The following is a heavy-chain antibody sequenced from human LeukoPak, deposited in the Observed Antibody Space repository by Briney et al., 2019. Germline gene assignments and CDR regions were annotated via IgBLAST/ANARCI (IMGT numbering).Heavy chain of an antibody. D-gene: IGHD2-15*01. V-gene: IGHV3-23*01. CDR1: AFTFSSYA. CDR3: AKDRAAVPTLFDY. Sequence: GGSLRLSCAASAFTFSSYAMNRVRQAPGKGLEWVSGISGSGVSTFYADSVKGRFTISRDNSKNTLFLQMNSLRAEDTAIYYCAKDRAAVPTLFDYWGQGTLVTVSS. CDR2: ISGSGVST. J-gene: IGHJ4*02.